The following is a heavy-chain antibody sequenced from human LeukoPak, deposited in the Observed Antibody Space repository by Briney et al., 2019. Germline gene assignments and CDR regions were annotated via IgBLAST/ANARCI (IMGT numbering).Heavy chain of an antibody. V-gene: IGHV1-2*02. Sequence: ASVKVSCKSSGYTFTGYYMHWVRQAPGQGLGWVGWINPDSRGTNYAQKFQGRVTMTRDTSISTAYLELSRLRSDDTAVYYCAREGGHGYDAFDIWGQGTMVTVSS. CDR3: AREGGHGYDAFDI. CDR2: INPDSRGT. D-gene: IGHD5-24*01. J-gene: IGHJ3*02. CDR1: GYTFTGYY.